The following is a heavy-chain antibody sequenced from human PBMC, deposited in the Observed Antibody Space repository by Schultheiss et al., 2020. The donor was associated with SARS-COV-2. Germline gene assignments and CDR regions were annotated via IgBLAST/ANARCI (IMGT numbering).Heavy chain of an antibody. Sequence: SETLSLTCAVYGGSFSGYYWSWIRQPPGKGLEWIGEINHSGSTNYNPSLKSRVTISVDTSKNQFSLKLSSVTAADTAVYYCARGSVLRALDYWGQGTLVTVSS. CDR1: GGSFSGYY. V-gene: IGHV4-34*01. CDR2: INHSGST. J-gene: IGHJ4*02. CDR3: ARGSVLRALDY.